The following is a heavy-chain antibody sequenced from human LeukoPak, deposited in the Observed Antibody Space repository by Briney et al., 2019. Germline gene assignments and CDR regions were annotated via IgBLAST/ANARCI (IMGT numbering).Heavy chain of an antibody. V-gene: IGHV4-34*01. J-gene: IGHJ6*03. CDR3: ASPGCRSPSCYRRNYYNRDV. CDR1: GGSFSGYY. Sequence: PSETLSLTCAVYGGSFSGYYWSWIRQPPGKGLEWIGEINHSGSTNYNPSLKSRVTISVDTSKNQFSLKLSSVTAADTAVYYCASPGCRSPSCYRRNYYNRDVWGKGTTFTISS. D-gene: IGHD2-2*01. CDR2: INHSGST.